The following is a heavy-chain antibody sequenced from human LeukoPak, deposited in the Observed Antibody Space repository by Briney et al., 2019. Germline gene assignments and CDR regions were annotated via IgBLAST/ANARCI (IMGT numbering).Heavy chain of an antibody. J-gene: IGHJ6*02. D-gene: IGHD3-22*01. V-gene: IGHV3-30*03. CDR1: GFTFSSYG. CDR3: ARDRLTMYYYDSSGYYYYYGMDV. Sequence: PGGSLRLSCAASGFTFSSYGMHWVRQAPGKGLEWVAVISYDGSNKYYADSVKGRFTISRDNSKNTLYLQMNSLRAEDTAVYYCARDRLTMYYYDSSGYYYYYGMDVWGQGTTVTVAS. CDR2: ISYDGSNK.